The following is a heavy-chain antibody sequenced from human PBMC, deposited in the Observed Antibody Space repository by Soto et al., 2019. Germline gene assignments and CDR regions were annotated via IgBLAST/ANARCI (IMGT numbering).Heavy chain of an antibody. CDR1: GYTLTELS. CDR3: ARDYGGYSYGPVGMDV. CDR2: FDPEGGET. D-gene: IGHD5-18*01. J-gene: IGHJ6*02. V-gene: IGHV1-24*01. Sequence: ASVKVSCKVSGYTLTELSMHWVRQAPGKGLEWMGGFDPEGGETIYAQKFQGRVTMTEDTATDTAYMELSRLRSEDTAVYYCARDYGGYSYGPVGMDVWGQGTTVTVPS.